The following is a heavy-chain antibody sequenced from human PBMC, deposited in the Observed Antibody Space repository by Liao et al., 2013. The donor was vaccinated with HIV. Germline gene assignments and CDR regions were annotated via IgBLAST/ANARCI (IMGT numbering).Heavy chain of an antibody. Sequence: QVQLHQWGAGLLKPSETLSLTCAVYSGSFSGYYWSWIRQPPGKGLEWIGEINHSGSTDYNPSLKSRVTMSVDTSKNQFSVKLTSVTAADTAVYYCARGHRIPMVRGVDNAFDIWGQGTMVTVSS. CDR1: SGSFSGYY. J-gene: IGHJ3*02. CDR2: INHSGST. V-gene: IGHV4-34*01. CDR3: ARGHRIPMVRGVDNAFDI. D-gene: IGHD3-10*01.